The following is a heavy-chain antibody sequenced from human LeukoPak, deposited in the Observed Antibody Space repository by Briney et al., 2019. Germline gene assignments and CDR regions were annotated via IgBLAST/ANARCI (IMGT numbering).Heavy chain of an antibody. CDR3: AKAPCSSTSCLDFDY. CDR2: IYSGGST. J-gene: IGHJ4*02. D-gene: IGHD2-2*01. Sequence: GGSLRLACAASGFTVSSNYMSWVRQAPGKGLEWVSVIYSGGSTYYADSVKGRFTISRDNSKNTLYLQMNSLRAEDTAVYYCAKAPCSSTSCLDFDYWGQGTLVTVSS. CDR1: GFTVSSNY. V-gene: IGHV3-66*01.